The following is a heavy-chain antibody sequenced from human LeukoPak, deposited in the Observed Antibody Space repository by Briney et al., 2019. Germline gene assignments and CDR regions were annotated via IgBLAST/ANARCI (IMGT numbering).Heavy chain of an antibody. J-gene: IGHJ4*02. CDR1: GFIFSTYA. V-gene: IGHV3-23*01. D-gene: IGHD2-2*01. CDR2: ISGSGDTT. CDR3: AKGPKDIVVVPAAIYPDY. Sequence: GSLRLSCAGSGFIFSTYAMTWVRQAPGKGLEWVSGISGSGDTTYYADSVKGRFTISRDNSKNTLYLQMSSLRAEDTAVYYCAKGPKDIVVVPAAIYPDYWGQGTLVTVSS.